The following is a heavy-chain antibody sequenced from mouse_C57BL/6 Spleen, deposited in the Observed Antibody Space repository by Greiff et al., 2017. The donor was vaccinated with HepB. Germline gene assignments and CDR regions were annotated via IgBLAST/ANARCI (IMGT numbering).Heavy chain of an antibody. D-gene: IGHD4-1*01. Sequence: VQVVESGAELVKPGASVKISCKASGYAFSSYWMNWVKQRPGKGLEWIGQIYPGDGDTNYNGKFKGKATLTADKSSSTAYMQLSSLTSEDSAVYFCARANWDHYFDYWGQGTTLTVSS. CDR3: ARANWDHYFDY. CDR1: GYAFSSYW. J-gene: IGHJ2*01. V-gene: IGHV1-80*01. CDR2: IYPGDGDT.